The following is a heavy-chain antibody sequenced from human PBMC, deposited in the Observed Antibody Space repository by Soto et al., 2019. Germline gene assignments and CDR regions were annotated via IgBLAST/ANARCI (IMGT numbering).Heavy chain of an antibody. V-gene: IGHV1-46*01. CDR1: GYIFTAYS. J-gene: IGHJ1*01. CDR3: AREENCSDGVCYSEYFQR. Sequence: QVQLVQSGAEVKKPGASVKVSCKASGYIFTAYSMHWVRQAPGQGLEWMGVVNPSGGSTNYAQRFQGIINMTRDTSTSTVYMDLKFLTSEDTAVYYCAREENCSDGVCYSEYFQRWGQGTLVTVSS. D-gene: IGHD2-15*01. CDR2: VNPSGGST.